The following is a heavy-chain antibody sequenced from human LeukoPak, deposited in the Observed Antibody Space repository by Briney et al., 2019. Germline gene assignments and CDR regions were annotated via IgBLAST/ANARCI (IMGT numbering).Heavy chain of an antibody. J-gene: IGHJ4*02. Sequence: GGSLRLSCAASGFTFRNYWMSWVRQAPGKGLEWVANIKQDGSETYYVDSVKGRFTISRDNPKNSLYLQLNSLRAEDTAVYYCATSAPLSGTYQSDFDYWGQGTLVTVSS. CDR2: IKQDGSET. D-gene: IGHD1-26*01. CDR3: ATSAPLSGTYQSDFDY. CDR1: GFTFRNYW. V-gene: IGHV3-7*01.